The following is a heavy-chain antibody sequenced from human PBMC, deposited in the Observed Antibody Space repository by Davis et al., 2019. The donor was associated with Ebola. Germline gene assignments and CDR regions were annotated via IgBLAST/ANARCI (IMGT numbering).Heavy chain of an antibody. D-gene: IGHD4-17*01. V-gene: IGHV3-33*08. CDR1: GFTFSSYG. CDR2: IWYDGSNK. CDR3: ASHGYGDYSGNLEHYYFRY. Sequence: GGSLRLSCAASGFTFSSYGMHWVRQAPGKGLEWVAVIWYDGSNKYYADSVKGRFTISRDNSKNTLYLQMNSLRAEDTAVYYCASHGYGDYSGNLEHYYFRYWGQGTLVTVSS. J-gene: IGHJ4*02.